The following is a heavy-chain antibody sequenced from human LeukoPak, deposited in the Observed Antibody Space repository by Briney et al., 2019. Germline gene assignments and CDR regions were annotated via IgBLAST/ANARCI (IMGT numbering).Heavy chain of an antibody. D-gene: IGHD6-19*01. CDR3: AKIGAVAGHFDY. Sequence: GGSLRLSCAASGFTFSSYGMHWVRQAPGKGLEWVAFIRYDGSNKYYADSVKGRFTISRDNSKNTLYLQMKSLKAEDTAVYYCAKIGAVAGHFDYWGQGTLVTVSS. J-gene: IGHJ4*02. CDR1: GFTFSSYG. CDR2: IRYDGSNK. V-gene: IGHV3-30*02.